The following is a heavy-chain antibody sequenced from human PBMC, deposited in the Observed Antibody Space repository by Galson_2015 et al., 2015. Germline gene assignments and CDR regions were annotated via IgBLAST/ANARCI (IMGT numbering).Heavy chain of an antibody. CDR2: IYYSGST. D-gene: IGHD2-21*01. Sequence: SETLSLTCTVSGGSISSYYWSWIRPPPGKGLEWIGYIYYSGSTNYNPSLKSRVTISVDTSKNQFSLKLSSVTAADTAVYYCAREIIPETGAWFDPWGQGTLVTVSS. J-gene: IGHJ5*02. V-gene: IGHV4-59*01. CDR3: AREIIPETGAWFDP. CDR1: GGSISSYY.